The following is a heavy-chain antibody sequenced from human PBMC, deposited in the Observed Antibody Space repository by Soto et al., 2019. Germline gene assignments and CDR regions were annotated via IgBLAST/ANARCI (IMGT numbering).Heavy chain of an antibody. Sequence: GGSLRLSCAASGFTFTNHAMNWVRQAPGKGLEWVSGISGGGGSTFYADSVKGRFTISRDNSKNTLYLQINSLRAEDTAIFYCAKGLSSLTGAFDIWGQGTMVTVSS. J-gene: IGHJ3*02. V-gene: IGHV3-23*01. CDR3: AKGLSSLTGAFDI. CDR2: ISGGGGST. CDR1: GFTFTNHA. D-gene: IGHD6-6*01.